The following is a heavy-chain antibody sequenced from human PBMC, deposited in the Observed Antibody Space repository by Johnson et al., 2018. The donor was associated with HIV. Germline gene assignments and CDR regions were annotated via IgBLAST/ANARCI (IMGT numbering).Heavy chain of an antibody. Sequence: VQLVESGGGLIQPGGSLRLSCAASGFTFSSYAMSWVRQAPGKGLEWVSAISGSGGSTYYADSVKGRFTISRDNSKTTRYLQMTSLRAEDTAVYYCASVYYDILTGYYYDAFDIWGQGTMVTVSS. V-gene: IGHV3-23*04. D-gene: IGHD3-9*01. CDR1: GFTFSSYA. CDR3: ASVYYDILTGYYYDAFDI. J-gene: IGHJ3*02. CDR2: ISGSGGST.